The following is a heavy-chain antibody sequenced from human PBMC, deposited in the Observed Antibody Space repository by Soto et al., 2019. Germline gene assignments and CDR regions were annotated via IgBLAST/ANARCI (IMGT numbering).Heavy chain of an antibody. D-gene: IGHD2-15*01. V-gene: IGHV5-51*01. CDR1: GYSFTNYW. CDR2: MYPGDSDT. Sequence: LGESLKISCKGSGYSFTNYWIAWVRQMPGKGLEWMGMMYPGDSDTRYSPSFQGQVTISADKSISTAYLQWSSLKASDTAMYYCARRYCRGGSCYSPDYHFDVWGQGTLVTVSS. J-gene: IGHJ4*02. CDR3: ARRYCRGGSCYSPDYHFDV.